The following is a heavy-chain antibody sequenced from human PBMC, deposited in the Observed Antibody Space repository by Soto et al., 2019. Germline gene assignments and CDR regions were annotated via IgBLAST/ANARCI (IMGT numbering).Heavy chain of an antibody. CDR3: ARHPSDFWFDP. CDR2: IYYSGST. V-gene: IGHV4-39*01. Sequence: PSDTLSLTCTVSGGSISSSGYVGGWIRQPPGKGLEWIGSIYYSGSTYYNPSLKSRVTVSVDTSKNQFSLKLSSVTAADTAVYYCARHPSDFWFDPWGQGTLVTVSS. CDR1: GGSISSSGYV. J-gene: IGHJ5*02. D-gene: IGHD2-21*02.